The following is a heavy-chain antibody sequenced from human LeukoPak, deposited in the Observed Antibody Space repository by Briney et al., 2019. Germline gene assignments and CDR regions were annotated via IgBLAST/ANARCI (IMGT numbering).Heavy chain of an antibody. CDR1: GFTFSDYY. V-gene: IGHV3-11*04. CDR3: AREVGATTPDN. Sequence: GGSLRLSCAASGFTFSDYYMSWLRQAPGKGLEWASYISSSGSTIYYADSVKGRFTLSRDNAKKSLYLQMNSLRAEDTAVYYCAREVGATTPDNWGQGTLVTVSS. CDR2: ISSSGSTI. J-gene: IGHJ4*02. D-gene: IGHD1-26*01.